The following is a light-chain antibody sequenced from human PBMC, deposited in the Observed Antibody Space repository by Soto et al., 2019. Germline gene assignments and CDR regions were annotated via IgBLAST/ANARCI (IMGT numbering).Light chain of an antibody. V-gene: IGLV1-51*02. Sequence: QSVLTQPPSVSAAPGQKVTISCSGSSSNIGTNYVSWYQLLPATAPKLLIYENNERPSGISDRFSGSKFGTSATLDITGIQTGDEADYCCGTWDDSLSAVVFGGGTKLTVL. CDR3: GTWDDSLSAVV. CDR1: SSNIGTNY. J-gene: IGLJ2*01. CDR2: ENN.